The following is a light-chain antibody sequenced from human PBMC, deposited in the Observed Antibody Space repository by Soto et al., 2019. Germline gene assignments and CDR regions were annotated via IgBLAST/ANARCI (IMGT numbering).Light chain of an antibody. Sequence: EFVLTPSPGTLSLSPVERATLSCRASQSLTNSLIAWYQQRPGQAPRLLIYDTSSRASGIPDRFSGSGSGTDFTLTISRLETEDFAVFYCQQYGTSEIIFGQGTRLEI. J-gene: IGKJ5*01. V-gene: IGKV3-20*01. CDR3: QQYGTSEII. CDR1: QSLTNSL. CDR2: DTS.